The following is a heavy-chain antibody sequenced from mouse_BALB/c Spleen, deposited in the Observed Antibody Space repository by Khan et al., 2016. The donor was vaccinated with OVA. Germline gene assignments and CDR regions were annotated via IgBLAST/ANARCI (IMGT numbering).Heavy chain of an antibody. V-gene: IGHV1S41*01. CDR3: ARSNYYGSSLYAIDY. CDR2: IGPGSGST. D-gene: IGHD1-1*01. CDR1: GYTFTSYW. J-gene: IGHJ4*01. Sequence: DLVKPGASVKLSCKASGYTFTSYWINWIKQRPGQGLEWIGQIGPGSGSTYYNEMFKGKATLTIDTSSSTVYIQLSSLSSEDSAVYFCARSNYYGSSLYAIDYWGQGTSVTVSS.